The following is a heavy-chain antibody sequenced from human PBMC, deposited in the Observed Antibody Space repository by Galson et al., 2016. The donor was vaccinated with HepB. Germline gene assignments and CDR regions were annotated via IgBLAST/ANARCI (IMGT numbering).Heavy chain of an antibody. CDR3: AKENLEWVQKFDF. CDR1: GFTFSYYA. D-gene: IGHD3-3*01. J-gene: IGHJ4*02. V-gene: IGHV3-30*18. CDR2: ISYDGSNA. Sequence: SLRLSCAASGFTFSYYAMHWVRQAPGKGLEWVALISYDGSNAYYADSVKGRFTMSRDNSKNTMYLEMTSLRTEDAAIYFCAKENLEWVQKFDFWGQGTRGTVSS.